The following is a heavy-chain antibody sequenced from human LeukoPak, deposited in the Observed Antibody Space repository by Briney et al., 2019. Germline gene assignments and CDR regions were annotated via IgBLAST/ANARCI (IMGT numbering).Heavy chain of an antibody. Sequence: GASVKVSCEASGYTFTGYYMHWVRQAPGQGLEWMGWVNPDSGGTNYAQKLQGRVTMTTDTSTSTAYMELRSLRSDDTAVHYCARDHMIRGYSGSYYNVAQTRFGSRMDVWGKGTTVTISS. CDR1: GYTFTGYY. CDR3: ARDHMIRGYSGSYYNVAQTRFGSRMDV. CDR2: VNPDSGGT. J-gene: IGHJ6*04. V-gene: IGHV1-2*02. D-gene: IGHD3-10*01.